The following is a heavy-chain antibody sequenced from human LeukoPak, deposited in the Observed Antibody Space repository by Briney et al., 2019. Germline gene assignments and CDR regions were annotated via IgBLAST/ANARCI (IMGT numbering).Heavy chain of an antibody. CDR3: AREKLSFFDSSGYFDY. CDR2: ISSSGSAI. Sequence: PGGSLRLSCAASGFTFSSYEMNWVRQAPGKGLEGVSFISSSGSAIHYADSVRGRFTISRDNAKNSLDLQMSRLRAEDTAVYYCAREKLSFFDSSGYFDYWGQGTLVTVSS. D-gene: IGHD3-22*01. J-gene: IGHJ4*02. CDR1: GFTFSSYE. V-gene: IGHV3-48*03.